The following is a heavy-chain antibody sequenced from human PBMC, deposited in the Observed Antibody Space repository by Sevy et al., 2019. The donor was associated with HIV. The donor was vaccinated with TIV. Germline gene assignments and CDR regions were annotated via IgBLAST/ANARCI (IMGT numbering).Heavy chain of an antibody. J-gene: IGHJ6*02. CDR3: GRMIAVSGTVYYYYAMDV. CDR2: MNPNSGNT. Sequence: ASVKVSCKASGYSFPSSDINWVRQATGQGPEWMGWMNPNSGNTGYAQKFQGRVTMTRNTSITTAYMELSSLRSEDTAVYYCGRMIAVSGTVYYYYAMDVWGQGTTVTVSS. V-gene: IGHV1-8*01. CDR1: GYSFPSSD. D-gene: IGHD6-19*01.